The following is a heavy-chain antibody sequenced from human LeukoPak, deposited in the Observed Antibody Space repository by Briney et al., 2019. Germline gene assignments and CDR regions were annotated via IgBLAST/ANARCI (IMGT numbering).Heavy chain of an antibody. CDR3: ATGYDFWSGHTFDY. J-gene: IGHJ4*02. CDR2: FDPEDGET. CDR1: GYTLTELS. Sequence: ASVKVSCKVSGYTLTELSMHWVRQAPGKGLEWMGGFDPEDGETIYAQKFQGRATMTEDTSTDTAYMELSSLRSEDTAVYYCATGYDFWSGHTFDYWGQGTLVTVSS. V-gene: IGHV1-24*01. D-gene: IGHD3-3*01.